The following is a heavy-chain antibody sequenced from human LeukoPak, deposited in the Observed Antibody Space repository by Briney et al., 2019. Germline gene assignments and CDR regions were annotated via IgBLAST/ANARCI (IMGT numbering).Heavy chain of an antibody. V-gene: IGHV1-8*02. Sequence: ASVKVSCKASGYTFTSYYMHRVRQATGQGLEWMGWMNPNSGNTGYAQKFQGRVTMTRNTSISTAYMELSSLRSEDTAVYYCARAPTRLTIFGVVISLDYWGQGTLVTVSS. J-gene: IGHJ4*02. CDR2: MNPNSGNT. CDR3: ARAPTRLTIFGVVISLDY. CDR1: GYTFTSYY. D-gene: IGHD3-3*01.